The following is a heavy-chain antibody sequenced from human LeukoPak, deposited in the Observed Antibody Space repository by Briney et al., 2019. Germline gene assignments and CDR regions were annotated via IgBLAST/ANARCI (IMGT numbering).Heavy chain of an antibody. Sequence: PSETLSLTCTVSGGSISSYYWSWIRQPAGKGLEWIGRIYTSGSTNYNPSLKSRVTMSVDTSENQFSLKLRSVTAADTAVYFCARQASWLPYFDLWGRGALVTVSS. CDR1: GGSISSYY. V-gene: IGHV4-4*07. CDR3: ARQASWLPYFDL. CDR2: IYTSGST. D-gene: IGHD6-13*01. J-gene: IGHJ2*01.